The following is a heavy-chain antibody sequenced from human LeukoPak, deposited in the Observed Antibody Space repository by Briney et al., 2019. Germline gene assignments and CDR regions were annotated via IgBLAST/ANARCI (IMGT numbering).Heavy chain of an antibody. J-gene: IGHJ5*02. Sequence: GGSLRLSCAASGFTFSSYAMHWVRQAPGKGLEWVSAISGSGGSTYYADSVKGRFTISRDNSKNTLYLQMNSLRAEDTAVYYCANGGVRSDLNPWGQGTLVTVSS. D-gene: IGHD2-8*01. CDR3: ANGGVRSDLNP. V-gene: IGHV3-23*01. CDR1: GFTFSSYA. CDR2: ISGSGGST.